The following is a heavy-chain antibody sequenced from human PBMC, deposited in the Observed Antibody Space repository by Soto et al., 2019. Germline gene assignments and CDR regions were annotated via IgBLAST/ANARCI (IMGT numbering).Heavy chain of an antibody. Sequence: EVQLLESGGGVVQPGGSLRVSCAASGFTFSNYAMSWARQAPGKGLEWVSAISTSGDTTYYADSVRGRFTVSRDSSKNTLYLQISSLRAEDTAIYYCARWTRYCRYAGGRNDAFDIWGQGTMVTVSS. V-gene: IGHV3-23*01. J-gene: IGHJ3*02. CDR2: ISTSGDTT. CDR1: GFTFSNYA. CDR3: ARWTRYCRYAGGRNDAFDI. D-gene: IGHD3-16*01.